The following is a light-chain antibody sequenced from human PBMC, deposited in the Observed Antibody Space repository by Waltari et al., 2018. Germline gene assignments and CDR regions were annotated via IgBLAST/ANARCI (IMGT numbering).Light chain of an antibody. CDR1: QSVVTY. CDR3: QQRRNWPLT. CDR2: DAS. J-gene: IGKJ4*01. Sequence: EIVLTQSPAILSFSPGERATLSCRTSQSVVTYLPWYQQRPGQSPRLLIYDASYMATGIPSRFSVSGSETYFTLTISSLQTEDFAVYYCQQRRNWPLTFGGGTRVEI. V-gene: IGKV3-11*01.